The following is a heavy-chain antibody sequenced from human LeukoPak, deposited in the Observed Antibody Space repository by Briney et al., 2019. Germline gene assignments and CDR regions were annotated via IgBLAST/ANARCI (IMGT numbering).Heavy chain of an antibody. Sequence: GSLRLSCAAPGLTFSSYSMNWVRQAPGKGLDWVSSISRTSSYIYYADSVKARFSISRDNAKNSLYLQMNSLRGGDTAVYYCARSTVVRGVISHYYYYYMDVWGKGTRVTVSS. CDR1: GLTFSSYS. CDR3: ARSTVVRGVISHYYYYYMDV. D-gene: IGHD3-10*02. V-gene: IGHV3-21*01. J-gene: IGHJ6*03. CDR2: ISRTSSYI.